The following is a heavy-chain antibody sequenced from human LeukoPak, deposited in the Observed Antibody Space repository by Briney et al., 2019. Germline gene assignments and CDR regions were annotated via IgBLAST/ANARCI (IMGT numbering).Heavy chain of an antibody. CDR3: ARLYGANVGYLDY. V-gene: IGHV3-33*08. Sequence: GGSLRLSCAASGFTFSEYFMSWIRQAPGKGLEWVAAIWYDGSQKYYADTVRSRFTVSRDNSKNTLYLQMDSLRAEDTAVYYCARLYGANVGYLDYWGQGTLVTVSS. CDR2: IWYDGSQK. CDR1: GFTFSEYF. J-gene: IGHJ4*02. D-gene: IGHD4-23*01.